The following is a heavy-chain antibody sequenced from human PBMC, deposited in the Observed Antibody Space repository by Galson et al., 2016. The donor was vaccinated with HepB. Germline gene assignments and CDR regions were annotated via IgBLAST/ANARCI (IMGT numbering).Heavy chain of an antibody. J-gene: IGHJ4*02. Sequence: SLRLSCAASGFSVGSNDMTWVRQAPGKGLEWVSVLYTGGDTYYAESVKGRFIISRDNSGNTLYLQMGSLIPDDTAVYYCARVSTRGVAAAGYFAFWGQGTLVTVSS. D-gene: IGHD6-13*01. V-gene: IGHV3-53*05. CDR1: GFSVGSND. CDR3: ARVSTRGVAAAGYFAF. CDR2: LYTGGDT.